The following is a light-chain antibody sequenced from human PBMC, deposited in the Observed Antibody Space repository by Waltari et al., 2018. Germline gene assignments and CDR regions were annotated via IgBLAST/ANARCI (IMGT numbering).Light chain of an antibody. CDR1: QSVCTY. J-gene: IGKJ2*01. V-gene: IGKV3-11*01. CDR3: QQRSSWTPHT. Sequence: EIVLTQSPATLSLSPGEPATLPCRASQSVCTYLAWYQQKPSQAPRLLIYDASNRATGIPDRFRGSGSATDFALTISSLEPEDGALYYCQQRSSWTPHTFGQGARLEIK. CDR2: DAS.